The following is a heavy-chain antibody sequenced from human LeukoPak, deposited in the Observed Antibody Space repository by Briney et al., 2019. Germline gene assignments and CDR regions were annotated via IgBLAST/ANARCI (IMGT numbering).Heavy chain of an antibody. V-gene: IGHV3-11*04. J-gene: IGHJ3*02. CDR1: GFTFSDYY. Sequence: GGSLRLSCAASGFTFSDYYMSWIRQAPGKGLEWASYISSSGSTIYYADSVKGRFTISRDNAKNSLYLQMNSLRAEDTAVYYCASTPIVPAANDAFDIWGQGTMVTVSS. CDR3: ASTPIVPAANDAFDI. CDR2: ISSSGSTI. D-gene: IGHD2-2*01.